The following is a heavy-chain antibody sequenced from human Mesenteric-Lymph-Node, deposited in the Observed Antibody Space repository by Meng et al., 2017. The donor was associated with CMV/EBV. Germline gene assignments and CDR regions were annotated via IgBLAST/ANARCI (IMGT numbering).Heavy chain of an antibody. J-gene: IGHJ4*02. Sequence: LVGSGGCCVQPGRSLRLSCAALGSNVGDKDMSWVRQAPGKGLEWVVIIYGGANTYYIDSVKDRFTVSRDNSKNTMYLQMNSPRVEDTAVYYCTGDSVSNPNLDYWGQGTLVTVSS. D-gene: IGHD3-10*01. CDR1: GSNVGDKD. CDR2: IYGGANT. V-gene: IGHV3-66*01. CDR3: TGDSVSNPNLDY.